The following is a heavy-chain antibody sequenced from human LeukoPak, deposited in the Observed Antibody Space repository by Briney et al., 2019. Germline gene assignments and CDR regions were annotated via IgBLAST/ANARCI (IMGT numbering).Heavy chain of an antibody. CDR1: GFTFSSYE. CDR3: ARDAVISTEVLLTAWDYFDC. Sequence: GGSLRLSCAASGFTFSSYEMNWFRQAPGKGLEWVSYISGSRSIIDYADSVKGRFTISRDNTKNSLYLQMNSLRAEDTATYFCARDAVISTEVLLTAWDYFDCWGQGTRVTVSS. D-gene: IGHD4-11*01. J-gene: IGHJ4*02. V-gene: IGHV3-48*03. CDR2: ISGSRSII.